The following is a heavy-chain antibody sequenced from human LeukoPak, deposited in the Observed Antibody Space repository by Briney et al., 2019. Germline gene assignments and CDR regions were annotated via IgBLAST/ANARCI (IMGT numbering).Heavy chain of an antibody. Sequence: SETLPLTCTVSGGSISSYYWSWIRQPPGKGLEWIGYIYYSGSTNYNPSLKSRVTISVDTSKNQFSLKLSSVTAADTAVYYCARWGAGFDWLLAPFDYWGQGILVTVSS. J-gene: IGHJ4*02. CDR3: ARWGAGFDWLLAPFDY. V-gene: IGHV4-59*08. CDR1: GGSISSYY. CDR2: IYYSGST. D-gene: IGHD3-9*01.